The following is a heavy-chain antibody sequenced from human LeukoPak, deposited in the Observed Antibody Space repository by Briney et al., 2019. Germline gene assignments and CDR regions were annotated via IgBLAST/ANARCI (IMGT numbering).Heavy chain of an antibody. D-gene: IGHD2-2*01. J-gene: IGHJ4*02. V-gene: IGHV1-18*01. CDR2: ISAYNSNT. CDR3: ARSPADCSSTSCPFDY. CDR1: GYSFTSYG. Sequence: ASVKVSCKASGYSFTSYGISWVRQAPGQGLEWMGWISAYNSNTNYAQNLQGRVTMTTDTSTSTAYMELSSLRSEDTAVYYCARSPADCSSTSCPFDYWGQGTLVTVSS.